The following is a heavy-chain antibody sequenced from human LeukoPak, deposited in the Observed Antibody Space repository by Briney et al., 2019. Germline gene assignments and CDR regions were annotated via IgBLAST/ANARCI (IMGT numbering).Heavy chain of an antibody. Sequence: PGGSLRLSCAASGFTFSSYAMHWVRQAPGKGLEWVAVISYDGSNKYYADSVKGRFTISRDNSKNTLYLQMNSLRAEDTAVYYCASGEAWTTVTAPFDYWGQGTLVTVSS. CDR1: GFTFSSYA. V-gene: IGHV3-30-3*01. CDR3: ASGEAWTTVTAPFDY. D-gene: IGHD4-17*01. CDR2: ISYDGSNK. J-gene: IGHJ4*02.